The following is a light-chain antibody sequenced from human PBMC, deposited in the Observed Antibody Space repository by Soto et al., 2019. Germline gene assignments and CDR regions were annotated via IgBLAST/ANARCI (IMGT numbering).Light chain of an antibody. CDR1: NIGSKN. CDR3: QVWDSSTYVV. Sequence: SYELTQPLSVSVALGQTARITCGGTNIGSKNVHWYQQKPGQAPVLVIYRDSNRPSGIPERFSGSNSGNTATLTISRAQAGDEADYYCQVWDSSTYVVFGGGTQLTVL. J-gene: IGLJ2*01. V-gene: IGLV3-9*01. CDR2: RDS.